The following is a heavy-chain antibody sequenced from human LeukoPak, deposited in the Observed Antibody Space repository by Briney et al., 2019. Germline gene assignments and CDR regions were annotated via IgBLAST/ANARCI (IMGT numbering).Heavy chain of an antibody. CDR1: GGSISSYY. J-gene: IGHJ3*02. V-gene: IGHV4-59*12. CDR3: ARVTYDSSGYWLKLDAFDI. CDR2: IHYSGTT. D-gene: IGHD3-22*01. Sequence: SETLSLTCTVSGGSISSYYWSWIRQPPGKGLEWIGYIHYSGTTNYNPSLKSRVTISVDTSKNQFSLKLSSVTAADTAVYYCARVTYDSSGYWLKLDAFDIWGQGTMVTVSS.